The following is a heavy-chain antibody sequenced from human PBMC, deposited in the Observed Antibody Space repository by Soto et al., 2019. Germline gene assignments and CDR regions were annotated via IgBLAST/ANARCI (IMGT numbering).Heavy chain of an antibody. D-gene: IGHD3-9*01. CDR3: TTLPGVLRHFDWMNY. CDR1: GFTFSNAW. Sequence: EVQLVESGGTLVKPGGSLRLSCAVSGFTFSNAWMNWVRQAPGKGLEWVGRIERKNGAGTTDYAAPVKGRFTISRDDSNNTLSLQMNNLKTEDTAVYYCTTLPGVLRHFDWMNYWGQGTLVTVSS. J-gene: IGHJ4*02. V-gene: IGHV3-15*02. CDR2: IERKNGAGTT.